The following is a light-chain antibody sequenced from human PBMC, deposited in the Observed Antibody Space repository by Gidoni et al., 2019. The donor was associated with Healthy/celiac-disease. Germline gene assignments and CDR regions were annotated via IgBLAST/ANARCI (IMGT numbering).Light chain of an antibody. CDR3: QQYDNLLIT. V-gene: IGKV1-33*01. CDR2: DAS. J-gene: IGKJ4*01. Sequence: DIQMTQSPSSLSASVGDRVTITCQASQDISNYLNWYQQKPGKAPKLLIYDASHLETGVPSRFSGSGSGTDFTFTISSLQPEDIATYYCQQYDNLLITFGGGTKVEIK. CDR1: QDISNY.